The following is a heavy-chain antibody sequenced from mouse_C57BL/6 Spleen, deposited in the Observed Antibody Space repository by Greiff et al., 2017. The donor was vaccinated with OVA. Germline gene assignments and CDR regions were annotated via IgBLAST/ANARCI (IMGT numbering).Heavy chain of an antibody. D-gene: IGHD2-1*01. CDR3: ATYGNYVGCLAY. CDR1: GFTFSDYG. Sequence: EVKVVESGGGLVKPGGSLKLSCAASGFTFSDYGMHWVRQAPEKGLEWVAYISSGSSTIYYADTVKGRFTISRDNAKNTLFLQMTSLRSEDTAMYYCATYGNYVGCLAYWGQGTLVTVSA. V-gene: IGHV5-17*01. J-gene: IGHJ3*01. CDR2: ISSGSSTI.